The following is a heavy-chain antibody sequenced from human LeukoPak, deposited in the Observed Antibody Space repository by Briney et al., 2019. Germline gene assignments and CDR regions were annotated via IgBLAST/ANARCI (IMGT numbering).Heavy chain of an antibody. CDR2: IYSGGST. Sequence: GGSLRLSCAASGFTVSSNYMSWVRQAPGKGLEWVSVIYSGGSTYYADSVKGRFTISRDNSKNTLYLQMNSLRAEDTAVYYCARGAPGYSSGWYRWDFGYWGQGTLVTVSS. D-gene: IGHD6-19*01. CDR3: ARGAPGYSSGWYRWDFGY. V-gene: IGHV3-66*01. CDR1: GFTVSSNY. J-gene: IGHJ4*02.